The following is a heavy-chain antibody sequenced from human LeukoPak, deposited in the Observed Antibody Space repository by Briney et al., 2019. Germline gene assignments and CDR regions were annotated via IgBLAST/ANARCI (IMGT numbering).Heavy chain of an antibody. CDR2: ISGSGGST. CDR1: GFTFSSYA. Sequence: GGSLRLSCAASGFTFSSYAMSWVRQAPGKGLEWVSAISGSGGSTYYADSVKGRFTISRDNSKNTLYLQMNSLRAEDTAVYYCAKVGVYCGGDCYSYFDYWGQGTLVTVSS. CDR3: AKVGVYCGGDCYSYFDY. D-gene: IGHD2-21*02. J-gene: IGHJ4*02. V-gene: IGHV3-23*01.